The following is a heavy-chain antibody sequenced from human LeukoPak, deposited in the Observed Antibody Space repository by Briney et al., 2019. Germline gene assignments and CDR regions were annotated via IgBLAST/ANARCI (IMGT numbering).Heavy chain of an antibody. Sequence: KPGGSLRLSCAASGFTFSSYSMNWVRQAPGKGLEWVSSISSSSSYIYYADSVKGRFTISRDNAKNSLYLQMNSLRAEDTAVYYCASHGRRFGEFPSGMDVWGQGTTVTVSS. CDR3: ASHGRRFGEFPSGMDV. V-gene: IGHV3-21*01. CDR2: ISSSSSYI. D-gene: IGHD3-10*01. CDR1: GFTFSSYS. J-gene: IGHJ6*02.